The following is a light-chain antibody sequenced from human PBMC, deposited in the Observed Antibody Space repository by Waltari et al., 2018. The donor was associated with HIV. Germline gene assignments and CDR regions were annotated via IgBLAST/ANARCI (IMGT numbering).Light chain of an antibody. CDR1: SSNIGRNS. CDR3: TSYAGRNTFV. CDR2: RNN. Sequence: QSVLTQPPSASGTPGQRVTISCSGSSSNIGRNSVYWYQQLPGTAPKLLIYRNNQRPAGVPDRFSGSKSGNTASLTVSGLQAEDEADYYCTSYAGRNTFVFGGGTKLTVL. J-gene: IGLJ2*01. V-gene: IGLV1-44*01.